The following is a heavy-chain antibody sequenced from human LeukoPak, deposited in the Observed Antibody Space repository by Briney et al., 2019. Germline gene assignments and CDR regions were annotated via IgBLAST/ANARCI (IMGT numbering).Heavy chain of an antibody. CDR2: IYYSGST. V-gene: IGHV4-39*01. CDR1: GGSISSSDYY. J-gene: IGHJ4*02. CDR3: ARLTYYYDSSAYYPNYYFDY. D-gene: IGHD3-22*01. Sequence: PSETLSLTCTVSGGSISSSDYYWGWIRQPPGERLDWICKIYYSGSTYYNPSLKSRITISVDTSKNQFSLRLSSVTAADTAVYYCARLTYYYDSSAYYPNYYFDYWGQGTLVTISS.